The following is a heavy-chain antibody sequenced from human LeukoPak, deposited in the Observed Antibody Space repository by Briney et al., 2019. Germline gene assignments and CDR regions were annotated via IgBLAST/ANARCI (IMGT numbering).Heavy chain of an antibody. D-gene: IGHD6-13*01. CDR1: GGSLSSYY. CDR3: ARSGIAAAGPYSNWFDP. CDR2: IYYSGST. J-gene: IGHJ5*02. Sequence: PSETLSLTCTVSGGSLSSYYWSWIRQPPGKGLEGIGYIYYSGSTNYNPSLKSRVTISVDTSKNQFSLKLSSVTAADTAVYYCARSGIAAAGPYSNWFDPWGQGTLVTVSS. V-gene: IGHV4-59*08.